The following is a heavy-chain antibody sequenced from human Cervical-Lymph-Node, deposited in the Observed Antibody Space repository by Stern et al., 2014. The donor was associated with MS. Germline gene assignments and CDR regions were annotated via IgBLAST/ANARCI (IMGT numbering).Heavy chain of an antibody. CDR2: ISYDGSNK. J-gene: IGHJ5*02. CDR1: GFTFSSYA. D-gene: IGHD6-6*01. CDR3: ARDDSSSYDP. Sequence: QVQLVESGGGVVQPGRSLRLSCAASGFTFSSYAMHWVRQAPGKGLEWVAVISYDGSNKYYADSVKGRFTISRDNSKNTLYLQMNSLRAEDTAVYYCARDDSSSYDPWGQGTLVTVSS. V-gene: IGHV3-30*04.